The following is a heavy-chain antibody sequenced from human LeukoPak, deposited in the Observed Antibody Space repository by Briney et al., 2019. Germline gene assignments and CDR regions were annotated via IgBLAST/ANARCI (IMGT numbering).Heavy chain of an antibody. V-gene: IGHV4-39*07. CDR2: IYYSGST. Sequence: SETLSLTCTVSGGSISSSSYYWGWIRQPPGKGLEWIGSIYYSGSTYYNPSLKNRVTMSVDTSKNQFSLKLSSVTAADTAVYYCAAVYYYGSGSWDYWGQGTLVTVSS. CDR3: AAVYYYGSGSWDY. CDR1: GGSISSSSYY. D-gene: IGHD3-10*01. J-gene: IGHJ4*02.